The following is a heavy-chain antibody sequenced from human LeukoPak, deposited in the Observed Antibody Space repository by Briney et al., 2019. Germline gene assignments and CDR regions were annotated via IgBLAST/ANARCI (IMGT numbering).Heavy chain of an antibody. CDR2: ISSSSSYI. V-gene: IGHV3-21*01. J-gene: IGHJ6*03. CDR3: ARELDREDYYYYYMDV. Sequence: TGGSLRLSCAASGFILSNHNMNWVRQAPGKGLEWVSSISSSSSYIYYADSVKGRFTISRDNAKNSLYLQMNSLRAEDTAVYYCARELDREDYYYYYMDVWGKGTTVTVSS. D-gene: IGHD1-26*01. CDR1: GFILSNHN.